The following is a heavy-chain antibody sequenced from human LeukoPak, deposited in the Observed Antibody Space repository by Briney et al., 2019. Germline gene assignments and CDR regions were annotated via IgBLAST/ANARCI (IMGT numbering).Heavy chain of an antibody. J-gene: IGHJ4*02. CDR3: ARGGAYCSGGSCRADDY. D-gene: IGHD2-15*01. CDR2: ISYDGSNK. Sequence: GGSLRLSCAASGFTFSSYAMHWVRQAPGKGLEWVAVISYDGSNKYYADSVRGRFTISRDNSKNTLYLQMNSLRADDTAVHYCARGGAYCSGGSCRADDYWGQGTLVTVSS. V-gene: IGHV3-30-3*01. CDR1: GFTFSSYA.